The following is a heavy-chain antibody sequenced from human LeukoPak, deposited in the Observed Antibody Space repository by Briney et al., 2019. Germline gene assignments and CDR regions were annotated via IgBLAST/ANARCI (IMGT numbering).Heavy chain of an antibody. D-gene: IGHD2-2*01. Sequence: ASVKVSCKASGYTFTSYYMHWVRPAPGQGLEWMGIINPSGGSTIYAQKFQGRVTVTRDMSTSTVYMELRSLRSEDTAVYYCANPSTSSRGAFDIWGQGTMVTVSS. CDR2: INPSGGST. CDR1: GYTFTSYY. J-gene: IGHJ3*02. V-gene: IGHV1-46*01. CDR3: ANPSTSSRGAFDI.